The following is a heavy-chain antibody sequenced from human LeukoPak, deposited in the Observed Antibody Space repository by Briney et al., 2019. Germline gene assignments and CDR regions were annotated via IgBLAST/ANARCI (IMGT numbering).Heavy chain of an antibody. CDR2: IYHSGGT. CDR3: ARNPHWMVRGVIT. Sequence: SETLSLTCAVSGYSISSGYYWGWIRQPPGKGLEWIGSIYHSGGTYYNPSLKSRVTISVDTSKNQFSLKLNSVTAADTAVYYCARNPHWMVRGVITWGQGTLVTVSS. V-gene: IGHV4-38-2*01. J-gene: IGHJ5*02. CDR1: GYSISSGYY. D-gene: IGHD3-10*01.